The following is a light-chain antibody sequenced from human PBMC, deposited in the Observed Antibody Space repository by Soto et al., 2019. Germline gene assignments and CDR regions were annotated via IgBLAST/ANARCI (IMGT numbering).Light chain of an antibody. CDR2: DVS. Sequence: LTRPASVSRSPGQSITISCTGTSSDVGGYNYVSWYQQHPGKAPKLMIYDVSNRPSGVSNRFSGSKSGNTASLTISGLQAEDEADYYCSSYTSSSTPYVFGTGT. J-gene: IGLJ1*01. CDR1: SSDVGGYNY. CDR3: SSYTSSSTPYV. V-gene: IGLV2-14*01.